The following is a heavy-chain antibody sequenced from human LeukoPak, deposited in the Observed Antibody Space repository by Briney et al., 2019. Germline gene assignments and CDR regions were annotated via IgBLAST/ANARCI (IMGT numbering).Heavy chain of an antibody. CDR2: ISCYNGDT. Sequence: ASVKVSCKASGYTFNKYGISWVRQAPGQGREWMGWISCYNGDTHYAQKLQGRVTLSTDTPTTTVYMELRSLRSDDMAVYYCARDPSNTSGWKTWFDTWGQGTPVTVSS. CDR1: GYTFNKYG. CDR3: ARDPSNTSGWKTWFDT. D-gene: IGHD6-19*01. J-gene: IGHJ5*02. V-gene: IGHV1-18*03.